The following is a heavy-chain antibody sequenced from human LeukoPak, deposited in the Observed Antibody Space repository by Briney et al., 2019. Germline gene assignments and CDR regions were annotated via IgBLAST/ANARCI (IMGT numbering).Heavy chain of an antibody. CDR3: ARGGWRTSYYYYMDA. D-gene: IGHD1-14*01. J-gene: IGHJ6*03. V-gene: IGHV4-30-4*08. Sequence: PSETLSLTCTVSGGSISSGDYYWSWFRQPPGTGLQWIGYIYYSGSTYYNPSLKSRVTISVDTSKNQFSLKLSSVTAADTAVYYCARGGWRTSYYYYMDAWGKGTTVTVSS. CDR1: GGSISSGDYY. CDR2: IYYSGST.